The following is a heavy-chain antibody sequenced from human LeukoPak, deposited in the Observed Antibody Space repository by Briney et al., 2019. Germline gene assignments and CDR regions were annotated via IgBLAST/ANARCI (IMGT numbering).Heavy chain of an antibody. J-gene: IGHJ4*02. V-gene: IGHV3-74*01. CDR1: GFTFRSYW. D-gene: IGHD2-15*01. CDR3: ARVGPYCSGGSCYDY. Sequence: GGSLRLSCAASGFTFRSYWMHWVRQAPGKGLVWVSRINSDGSSTADADSVKGRFTIFRDNAKNTLYLQMNSLRAEDTAVYYCARVGPYCSGGSCYDYWGQGTLVTVSS. CDR2: INSDGSST.